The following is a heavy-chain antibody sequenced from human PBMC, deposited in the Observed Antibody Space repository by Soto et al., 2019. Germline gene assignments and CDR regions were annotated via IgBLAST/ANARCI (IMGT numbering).Heavy chain of an antibody. V-gene: IGHV4-34*01. CDR2: TDHSGST. CDR1: GGSFTDYY. CDR3: ARGLQSRFGGYKGHGYHGMDV. D-gene: IGHD5-12*01. Sequence: QVQLQQWGAGLLKPSETLSLTCAVQGGSFTDYYWSWVRQPPGKGLEWIGETDHSGSTIYNPSLKSRVTISVDMSKRQFSLELTSVTAADTAVYYCARGLQSRFGGYKGHGYHGMDVWGQGTTVTVSS. J-gene: IGHJ6*02.